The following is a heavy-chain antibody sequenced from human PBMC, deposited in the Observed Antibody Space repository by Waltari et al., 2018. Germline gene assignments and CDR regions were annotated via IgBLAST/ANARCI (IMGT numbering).Heavy chain of an antibody. CDR1: GFTGGKNY. D-gene: IGHD3-16*01. CDR2: IYSGGNT. CDR3: ARNVGELGV. J-gene: IGHJ6*02. V-gene: IGHV3-66*01. Sequence: EVQLVESGGGLVQPGGSLRLSCVASGFTGGKNYLGWVRQAPGKGLEWVSLIYSGGNTRYADSVKGRFTISRDGSKNTVYLQMTSLRAEDTAVYYCARNVGELGVWGQGTTVTVSS.